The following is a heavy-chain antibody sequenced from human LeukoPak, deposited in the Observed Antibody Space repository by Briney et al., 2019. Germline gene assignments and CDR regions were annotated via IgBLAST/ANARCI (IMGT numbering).Heavy chain of an antibody. V-gene: IGHV3-33*01. CDR2: IWYDGSNK. J-gene: IGHJ4*02. D-gene: IGHD3-22*01. Sequence: GGSLRLSCAASGFTFSSYGMHWVRQAPGKGLEWLAVIWYDGSNKYYADSVKGRFTISRDNSKNTLYLQMNSLRAEDTAVYYCARESPYDTGWGQGTLVTVSS. CDR1: GFTFSSYG. CDR3: ARESPYDTG.